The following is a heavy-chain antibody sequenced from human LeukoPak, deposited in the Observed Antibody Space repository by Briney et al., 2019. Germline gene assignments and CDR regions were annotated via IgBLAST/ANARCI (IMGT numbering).Heavy chain of an antibody. D-gene: IGHD6-19*01. CDR2: ISSDGRIT. CDR1: GKPFSSFV. J-gene: IGHJ5*02. V-gene: IGHV3-64*01. Sequence: GGSLVSSGEASGKPFSSFVMHWVRRAPGRGRDFVAAISSDGRITYYANFVKGRFTISRDNSKNTLYLQMGSLRTEDMAVYYCARVSGWYWFDQWGQGTLVTVSS. CDR3: ARVSGWYWFDQ.